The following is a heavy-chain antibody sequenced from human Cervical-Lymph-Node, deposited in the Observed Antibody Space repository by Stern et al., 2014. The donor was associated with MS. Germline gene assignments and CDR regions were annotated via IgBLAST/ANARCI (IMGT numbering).Heavy chain of an antibody. Sequence: VQLVVSGGGVVQPGRSLRLSCVASGFTLSIYRMHWVRQVPGKGLEWVAVLSYDENNEYSADSVKVRFTVSRDKSKNTLFLQMNSLRAEDTALYYCARAYCGGDCYTDYYYGMDVWGQGTMVTVSS. D-gene: IGHD2-21*01. CDR2: LSYDENNE. V-gene: IGHV3-30*03. J-gene: IGHJ6*02. CDR3: ARAYCGGDCYTDYYYGMDV. CDR1: GFTLSIYR.